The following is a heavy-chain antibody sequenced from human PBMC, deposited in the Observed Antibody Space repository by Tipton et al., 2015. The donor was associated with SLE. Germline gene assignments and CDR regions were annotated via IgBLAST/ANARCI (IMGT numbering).Heavy chain of an antibody. Sequence: SLRLSCTASGFTFSSYAMSWVRQAPGKGLECVSTISGSGGRTSYADSVKGRFTISRDNSKNTLYLQIHSLRAEDTAVYYCARVRGSSWLSFAFDIWGQGTMVTVSS. CDR2: ISGSGGRT. CDR1: GFTFSSYA. V-gene: IGHV3-23*01. CDR3: ARVRGSSWLSFAFDI. J-gene: IGHJ3*02. D-gene: IGHD6-13*01.